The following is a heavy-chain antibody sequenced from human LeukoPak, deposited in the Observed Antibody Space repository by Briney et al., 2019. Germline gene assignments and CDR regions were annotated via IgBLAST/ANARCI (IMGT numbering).Heavy chain of an antibody. J-gene: IGHJ4*02. CDR2: INWNGDTT. Sequence: RTGGSLGLSCAASRFTFDDYGMSWVRQAPGKGLEWVSGINWNGDTTGYADSVQGRFTISRDTAKNSLYLQMNSLRAEDTALYYCARVVRGVIAAYFDYWGQGTLVTVSS. CDR1: RFTFDDYG. D-gene: IGHD3-10*01. V-gene: IGHV3-20*04. CDR3: ARVVRGVIAAYFDY.